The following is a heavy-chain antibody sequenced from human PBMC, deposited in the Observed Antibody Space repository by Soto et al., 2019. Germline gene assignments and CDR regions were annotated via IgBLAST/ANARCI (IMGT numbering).Heavy chain of an antibody. Sequence: EVQLVESGGGLVQPGRSLRLSCAASGFTFDDYAMHWVRQAPGKGLEWVSGISWNSGSIGYADSVKGRFTISRDNAKNSLYLQMNSLRAEDTALYYCAKDLLIYGSGSYWRTPVFDYWGQGTLVTVSS. D-gene: IGHD3-10*01. J-gene: IGHJ4*02. CDR3: AKDLLIYGSGSYWRTPVFDY. V-gene: IGHV3-9*01. CDR1: GFTFDDYA. CDR2: ISWNSGSI.